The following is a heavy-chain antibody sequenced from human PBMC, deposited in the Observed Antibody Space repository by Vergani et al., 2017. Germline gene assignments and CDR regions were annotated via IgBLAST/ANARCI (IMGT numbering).Heavy chain of an antibody. Sequence: EVQLVESGGGLVQPGGSLRLSCAASGFTFSSYWMSWVRQAPGKGLEWVANIKQDGSEKYYVDSVKGRFTISRDNSKNTLYLQMNSLRAEDTAVYYCAKDQASSGWYGNLYYYYGMDVWGQGTTVTVSS. V-gene: IGHV3-7*01. D-gene: IGHD6-19*01. CDR1: GFTFSSYW. J-gene: IGHJ6*02. CDR3: AKDQASSGWYGNLYYYYGMDV. CDR2: IKQDGSEK.